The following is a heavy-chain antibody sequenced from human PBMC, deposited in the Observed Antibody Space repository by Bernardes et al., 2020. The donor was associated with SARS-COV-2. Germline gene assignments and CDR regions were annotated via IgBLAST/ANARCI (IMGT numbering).Heavy chain of an antibody. CDR2: SSARHGDK. CDR1: VYPFPNYG. D-gene: IGHD6-13*01. V-gene: IGHV1-18*04. J-gene: IGHJ4*02. Sequence: SVTVSCKTFVYPFPNYGLTWLRQPPAQRLEWVGWSSARHGDKTYARTFQGRLTLITDTSTNTAYMELRSLRSDDTGMYFCARDTNPIAAGGTLDFWGRGTLVTVSS. CDR3: ARDTNPIAAGGTLDF.